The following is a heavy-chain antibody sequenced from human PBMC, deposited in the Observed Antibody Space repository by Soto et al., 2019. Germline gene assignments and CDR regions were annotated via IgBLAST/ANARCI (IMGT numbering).Heavy chain of an antibody. CDR3: AREGSSGTYYLDY. D-gene: IGHD3-22*01. CDR1: GGTFGSYT. J-gene: IGHJ4*02. V-gene: IGHV1-69*08. CDR2: IIPFLGVT. Sequence: QVQLVQSGAEVKKPGSSVKVSCKASGGTFGSYTISWVRQAPGQGLEWMGRIIPFLGVTSYAQKFQGRVTVTADKSTTTAYMELSSLRSEDTAVYFCAREGSSGTYYLDYWVQGPLVTVSS.